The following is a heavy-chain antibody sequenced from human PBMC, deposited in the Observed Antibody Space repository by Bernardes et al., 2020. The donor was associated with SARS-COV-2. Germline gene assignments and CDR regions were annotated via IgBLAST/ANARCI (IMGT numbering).Heavy chain of an antibody. V-gene: IGHV5-51*01. CDR2: IYPGDSES. CDR3: ARSDTWANKNYYSLDV. D-gene: IGHD2-21*02. J-gene: IGHJ6*04. Sequence: GESLKISCKASGYSFSNYWIGWVRQMPGKGLEWMGIIYPGDSESRYSPSFQGQVTISADKSMNTAYLQWSSLKASDTAMYYCARSDTWANKNYYSLDVWCKGTTVIVSS. CDR1: GYSFSNYW.